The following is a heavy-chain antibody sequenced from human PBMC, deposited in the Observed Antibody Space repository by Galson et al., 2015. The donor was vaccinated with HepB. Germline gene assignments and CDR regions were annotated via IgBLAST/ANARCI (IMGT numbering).Heavy chain of an antibody. D-gene: IGHD2-8*02. CDR3: ARAGAGGGYYYYGMDV. CDR1: GGTFSSYA. J-gene: IGHJ6*02. CDR2: IIPIFGTA. Sequence: SVKVSCKASGGTFSSYAISWVRQAPGQGLEWMEGIIPIFGTANYAQKFQGRVTITADESTSTAYMELSSLRSEDTAVYYCARAGAGGGYYYYGMDVWGQGTTVTVSS. V-gene: IGHV1-69*13.